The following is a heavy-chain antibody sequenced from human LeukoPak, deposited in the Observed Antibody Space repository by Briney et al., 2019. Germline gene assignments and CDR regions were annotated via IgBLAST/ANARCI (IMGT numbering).Heavy chain of an antibody. V-gene: IGHV3-23*01. J-gene: IGHJ4*02. Sequence: GGSLRLSCAASGFTFSSYAMSWVRQAPGKGLKWVSAISGSGGSTYYADSVKGRFTISRDNSKNTLYLQMNSLRAEDTAVYYCAKDDAVHDYGDYWGQGTLVTVSS. CDR2: ISGSGGST. CDR1: GFTFSSYA. CDR3: AKDDAVHDYGDY. D-gene: IGHD6-19*01.